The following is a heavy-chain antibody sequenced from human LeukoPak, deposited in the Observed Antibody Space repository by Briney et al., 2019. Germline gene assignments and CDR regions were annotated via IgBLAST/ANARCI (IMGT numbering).Heavy chain of an antibody. CDR1: GYSISSGYY. J-gene: IGHJ4*02. CDR3: ARSTFAGGNVNFDY. Sequence: SETLSLTCAVSGYSISSGYYWGWIRQPPGKGLEWIGSIYHSGSTYYNPSLKRRVTISVDTSKNQFSLKLSSVTAADTAVYYCARSTFAGGNVNFDYWGQGTLVTVSS. CDR2: IYHSGST. V-gene: IGHV4-38-2*01. D-gene: IGHD4-23*01.